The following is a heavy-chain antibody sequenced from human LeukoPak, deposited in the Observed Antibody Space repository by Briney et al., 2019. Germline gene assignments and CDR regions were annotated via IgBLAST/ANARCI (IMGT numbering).Heavy chain of an antibody. CDR3: ARALEVYGMDV. Sequence: GGSLRLSCAASGFTVSSNYMSWVRQAPGKGLEWVSVIYGGGSTFYADSVKGRFTISRDNSKNPLDLQMTSLRAEDTAVYYCARALEVYGMDVWGQGTTVTVSS. D-gene: IGHD3-3*01. CDR1: GFTVSSNY. V-gene: IGHV3-66*01. CDR2: IYGGGST. J-gene: IGHJ6*02.